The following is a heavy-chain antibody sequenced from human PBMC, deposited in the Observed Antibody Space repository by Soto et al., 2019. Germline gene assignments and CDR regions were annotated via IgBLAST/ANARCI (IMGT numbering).Heavy chain of an antibody. Sequence: QVQLQESGPGLVKPSQTLSLTCTVSGGSISSGGYYWSWIRQHPGKGLEWIGYIYYSGSTYSNPSPKIPVTIAVHRFKNQFSLQVSSGTPADTAVYYFAKESEYGDLLYWGQVTLVTVSS. CDR3: AKESEYGDLLY. CDR2: IYYSGST. CDR1: GGSISSGGYY. D-gene: IGHD4-17*01. V-gene: IGHV4-31*01. J-gene: IGHJ4*02.